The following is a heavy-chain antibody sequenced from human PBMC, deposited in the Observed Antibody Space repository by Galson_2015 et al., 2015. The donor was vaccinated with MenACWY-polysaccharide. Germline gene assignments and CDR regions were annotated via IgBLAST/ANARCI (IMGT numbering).Heavy chain of an antibody. CDR1: GFPFSRYA. CDR3: AKGLGSFGS. V-gene: IGHV3-23*01. CDR2: VSGTDDNT. J-gene: IGHJ5*01. Sequence: SLRLSCAASGFPFSRYAMTWVRQAPGKGLEWVSTVSGTDDNTYYAASVKGRFTISRDNSKNTLYLQMNSLTGEDTAIYYCAKGLGSFGSWGQGTLVIVSS. D-gene: IGHD1-26*01.